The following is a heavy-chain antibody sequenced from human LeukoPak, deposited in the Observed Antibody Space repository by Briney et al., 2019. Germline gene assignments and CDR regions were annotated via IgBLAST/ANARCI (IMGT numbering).Heavy chain of an antibody. J-gene: IGHJ4*02. CDR2: ISDSGGRT. D-gene: IGHD3-22*01. V-gene: IGHV3-23*01. CDR3: AKRGVVIRVILVGFHKEAQYLDY. Sequence: PGGSLRLSCAVSGITLSNYGMSWVRQTPGKGLEWVAGISDSGGRTNYADSVKGRFTISRDNPKNTLYLQMNSLGAEDTAVYFCAKRGVVIRVILVGFHKEAQYLDYWGQGALVTVSS. CDR1: GITLSNYG.